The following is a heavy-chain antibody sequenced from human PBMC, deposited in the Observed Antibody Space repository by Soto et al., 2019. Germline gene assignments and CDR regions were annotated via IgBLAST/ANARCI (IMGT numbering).Heavy chain of an antibody. Sequence: QVQLQESGPGLVKPSQTLSLTCTVSGGSISSGGYYWSWIRQHPGKGLEWIGYIYYSGSTYYNPYLKSRVTISVDTAKNQVPRKLSSVTAADTAGYYCARAPSLLSSSGYYFDYWGQGTLVTVSS. D-gene: IGHD3-22*01. CDR1: GGSISSGGYY. J-gene: IGHJ4*02. V-gene: IGHV4-31*03. CDR2: IYYSGST. CDR3: ARAPSLLSSSGYYFDY.